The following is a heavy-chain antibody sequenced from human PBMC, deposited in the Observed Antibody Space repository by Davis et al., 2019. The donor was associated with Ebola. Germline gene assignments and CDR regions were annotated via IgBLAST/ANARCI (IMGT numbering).Heavy chain of an antibody. CDR3: ARGNSGYYFDY. CDR1: GFTFSSYG. Sequence: ESLKISCAASGFTFSSYGMHWVRQPPGKGLEWIGEINHSGSTNYNPSLKSRVTISVDTSKNQFSLKLSSVTAADTAVYYCARGNSGYYFDYWGQGTLVTVSS. V-gene: IGHV4-34*01. J-gene: IGHJ4*02. D-gene: IGHD1-7*01. CDR2: INHSGST.